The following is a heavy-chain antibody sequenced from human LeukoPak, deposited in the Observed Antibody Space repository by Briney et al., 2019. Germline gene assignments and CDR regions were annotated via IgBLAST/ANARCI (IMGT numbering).Heavy chain of an antibody. D-gene: IGHD6-13*01. V-gene: IGHV4-34*01. J-gene: IGHJ4*02. CDR2: INHSGST. CDR1: GGSFSGYY. Sequence: SETLSLTCAVYGGSFSGYYWSWIRQPSGKGLEWIGEINHSGSTNYNPSLKSRVTISVDTSKNQFSLKLSSVTAADTAVYYCARGGIAAPGEDYYFDYWGQGTLVTVSS. CDR3: ARGGIAAPGEDYYFDY.